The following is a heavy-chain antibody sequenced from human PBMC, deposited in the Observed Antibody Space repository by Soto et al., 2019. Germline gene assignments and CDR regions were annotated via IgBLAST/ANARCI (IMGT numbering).Heavy chain of an antibody. CDR1: GYTFNTYG. CDR2: ISAYDGKT. Sequence: GASVKVSCKTSGYTFNTYGINWVRQAPGQGLEWMGWISAYDGKTTYAEKFQGRVTLTTDTSTSTAYMELRSLRSDDTAIYYGARDPHEVWTSYWFDPWGQGTPVTVSS. J-gene: IGHJ5*02. CDR3: ARDPHEVWTSYWFDP. D-gene: IGHD3-16*01. V-gene: IGHV1-18*01.